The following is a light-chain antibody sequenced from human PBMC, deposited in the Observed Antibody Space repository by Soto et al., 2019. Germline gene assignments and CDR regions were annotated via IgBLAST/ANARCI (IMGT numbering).Light chain of an antibody. J-gene: IGLJ1*01. CDR1: ISDVGGYNY. CDR2: EVS. Sequence: QSALTQPASVSGSPGQSITISCTGTISDVGGYNYVSWYQQHPGKAPKLMIYEVSYRPSGVSNRFSGSKSGNTASLTISGLQAEDEADYYCSSYTSRGTYVFXTGTKVTVL. CDR3: SSYTSRGTYV. V-gene: IGLV2-14*01.